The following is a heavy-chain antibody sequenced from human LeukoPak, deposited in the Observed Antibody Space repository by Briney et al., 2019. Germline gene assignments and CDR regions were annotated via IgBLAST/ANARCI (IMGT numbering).Heavy chain of an antibody. Sequence: PGGSLRLSCAASGFTFDCCGMHWVRQAPGKGLEWVAFIRNVGSNKYYADSVKGRFTISRDNSKNTLYLQMNSLRAEDTAVYYCAKVGLVGPINWFDPWGQGTLVTVSS. J-gene: IGHJ5*02. CDR2: IRNVGSNK. CDR3: AKVGLVGPINWFDP. D-gene: IGHD6-19*01. V-gene: IGHV3-30*02. CDR1: GFTFDCCG.